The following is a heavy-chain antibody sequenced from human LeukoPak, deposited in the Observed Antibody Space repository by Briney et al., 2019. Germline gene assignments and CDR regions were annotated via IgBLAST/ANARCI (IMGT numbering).Heavy chain of an antibody. V-gene: IGHV4-59*12. J-gene: IGHJ6*03. CDR3: ARLIAAHYYYYMDV. Sequence: ASETLSLTCSVSGGSISGYYWNWIRQPPGKGLEWIGYIHYSGSTNYNPSLKSRVTISVDTSKNQFSLKLSSVTAADTAVYYCARLIAAHYYYYMDVWGKGTTVTVSS. CDR1: GGSISGYY. D-gene: IGHD6-6*01. CDR2: IHYSGST.